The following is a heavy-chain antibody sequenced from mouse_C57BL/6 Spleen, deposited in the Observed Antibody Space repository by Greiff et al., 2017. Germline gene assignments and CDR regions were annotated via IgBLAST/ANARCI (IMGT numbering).Heavy chain of an antibody. J-gene: IGHJ3*01. CDR2: IWGVGST. CDR1: GFSLTSYG. V-gene: IGHV2-6*01. D-gene: IGHD2-4*01. CDR3: ASGYDYGDSGFAY. Sequence: VQLQESGPGLVAPSPSLSITCTVSGFSLTSYGVDWVRQSPGKGLEWLGVIWGVGSTNYNSAHNSRLSSSKDNSKSQVFLNMHSLQTDDTARYYCASGYDYGDSGFAYWGQGTLVTVSA.